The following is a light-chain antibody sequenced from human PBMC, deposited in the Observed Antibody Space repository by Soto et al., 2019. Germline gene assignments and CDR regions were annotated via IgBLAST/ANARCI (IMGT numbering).Light chain of an antibody. V-gene: IGLV1-47*01. CDR2: ENN. CDR3: AAWDHSLPVL. CDR1: SSNIATYS. J-gene: IGLJ3*02. Sequence: QSALTQPPSASGTPGQTVTISCSGSSSNIATYSVYWYQQLPGTAPKLLIYENNQRPSGVPDRFSGSKSDTSASLAIAGLRSGDEADYYCAAWDHSLPVLFGGGT.